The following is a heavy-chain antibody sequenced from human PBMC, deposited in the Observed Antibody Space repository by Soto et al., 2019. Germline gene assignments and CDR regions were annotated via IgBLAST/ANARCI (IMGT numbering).Heavy chain of an antibody. J-gene: IGHJ3*02. CDR2: INPSSGGT. V-gene: IGHV1-2*04. Sequence: GASVKVSCKASGYTFTGYYMHWVRQAPGQGLEWMGWINPSSGGTNYAQKFQGWVTMTRDTSISTAYMELSRLRSDDTAVYYCARGSYYYGSGEPFDIWGQGTMVTASS. CDR1: GYTFTGYY. CDR3: ARGSYYYGSGEPFDI. D-gene: IGHD3-10*01.